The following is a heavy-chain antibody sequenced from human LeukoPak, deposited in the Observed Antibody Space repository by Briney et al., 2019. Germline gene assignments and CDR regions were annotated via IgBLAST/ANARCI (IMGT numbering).Heavy chain of an antibody. Sequence: ASVKVSCKASGYTFTGYYMHWVRQAPGQGLEWMGWINPNSGGTNYAQKFQGRVTMTRDTSISTAYMELRRLRSDDTAVYYCAREYYDILTGDKTLDYWGQGTLVTVSS. CDR1: GYTFTGYY. D-gene: IGHD3-9*01. J-gene: IGHJ4*02. CDR3: AREYYDILTGDKTLDY. V-gene: IGHV1-2*02. CDR2: INPNSGGT.